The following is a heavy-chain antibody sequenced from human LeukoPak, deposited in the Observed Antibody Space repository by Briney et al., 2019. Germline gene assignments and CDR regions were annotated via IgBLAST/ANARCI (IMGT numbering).Heavy chain of an antibody. D-gene: IGHD3-16*02. V-gene: IGHV1-8*01. J-gene: IGHJ4*02. Sequence: GASVKVSCKASGYTFTSYDINWVRQATGQGLEWMGWMNPNSGNTGYAQKFQGRVTMTRNTSISTAYMELSSLRSEDTAVYYCARVRTFGGVIVIRRYYFDYWGQGTLVTVSS. CDR1: GYTFTSYD. CDR3: ARVRTFGGVIVIRRYYFDY. CDR2: MNPNSGNT.